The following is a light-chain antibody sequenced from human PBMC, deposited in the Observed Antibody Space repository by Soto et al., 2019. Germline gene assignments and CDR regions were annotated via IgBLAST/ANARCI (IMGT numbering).Light chain of an antibody. CDR3: SSYTSRSLYV. CDR2: DVS. Sequence: QSALTQPASVSGSPGQSITMSCTGSNDDVGGYEYVSWYQQHAGRAPKLIIYDVSNRPSGISGRFSGSKLGNTASLTISGLQAEDEADYYCSSYTSRSLYVFGTGTKLTVL. V-gene: IGLV2-14*01. CDR1: NDDVGGYEY. J-gene: IGLJ1*01.